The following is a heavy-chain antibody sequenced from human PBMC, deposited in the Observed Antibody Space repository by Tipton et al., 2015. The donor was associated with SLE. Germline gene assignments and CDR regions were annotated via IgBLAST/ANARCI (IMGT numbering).Heavy chain of an antibody. J-gene: IGHJ4*02. D-gene: IGHD5-24*01. Sequence: TLSLTCTVSGDSISSYYWSWIRQPPGKGLEWLGEIDHSESANYNPSLESRLTISGDTSKKQFSLKLRSVTAADTAVYYCAKEGDGYNFFGYWGQGALVTVSS. CDR3: AKEGDGYNFFGY. CDR1: GDSISSYY. V-gene: IGHV4-34*01. CDR2: IDHSESA.